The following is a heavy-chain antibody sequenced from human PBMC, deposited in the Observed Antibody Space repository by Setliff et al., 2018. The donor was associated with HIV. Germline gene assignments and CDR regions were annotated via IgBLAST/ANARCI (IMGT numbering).Heavy chain of an antibody. CDR3: ARFDVTPMTTRDY. D-gene: IGHD4-17*01. V-gene: IGHV4-34*01. CDR2: IHHTGHI. Sequence: LSLTCAFYGASFTDYYWNWIRQPPGKGLEWIGEIHHTGHINYNPSFKSRVTMSLDMSTNQFSLKMASVTAADSAVYYCARFDVTPMTTRDYWGQGTQVTVSS. J-gene: IGHJ4*02. CDR1: GASFTDYY.